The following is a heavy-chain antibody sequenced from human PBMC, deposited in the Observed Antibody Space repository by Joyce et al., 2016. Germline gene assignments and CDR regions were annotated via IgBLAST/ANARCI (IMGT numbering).Heavy chain of an antibody. J-gene: IGHJ4*02. V-gene: IGHV4-39*01. D-gene: IGHD3-10*01. CDR2: SHLAGTT. CDR1: GGSISSSSYY. CDR3: ASAMIEYYGAPGSSDVDF. Sequence: QLQLQESGPGLLKPSETLSLTCRVSGGSISSSSYYWGWIRQPPVKALEWIGTSHLAGTTSYKRSVKRRVTSFVDESKKQFSLKLTCVCAADAAVYVCASAMIEYYGAPGSSDVDFWGQGIIVTVSS.